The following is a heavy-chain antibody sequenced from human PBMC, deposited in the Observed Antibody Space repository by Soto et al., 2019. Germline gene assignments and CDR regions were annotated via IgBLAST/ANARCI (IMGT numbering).Heavy chain of an antibody. J-gene: IGHJ6*02. D-gene: IGHD6-13*01. CDR1: GDSVSSNSAA. Sequence: SQTLSLTCAISGDSVSSNSAAWNWIRQSRSRGLEWLGRTYYRSKWYNDYAVSVKSRITINPDTSKNQFSLQLNSVTPEDTAVYYCARDTYSSSWLGDYYYYDMDVWGQGTTVTVSS. V-gene: IGHV6-1*01. CDR2: TYYRSKWYN. CDR3: ARDTYSSSWLGDYYYYDMDV.